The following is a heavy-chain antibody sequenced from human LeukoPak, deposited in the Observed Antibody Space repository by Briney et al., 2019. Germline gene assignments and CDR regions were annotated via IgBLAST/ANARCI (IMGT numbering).Heavy chain of an antibody. J-gene: IGHJ4*02. CDR1: GFTFSSYG. V-gene: IGHV3-30*02. CDR2: IRYDGSNE. CDR3: AKVRYYYGSGSYIFDY. Sequence: GGSLRLSCAASGFTFSSYGMHWVRQAPGKGLEWVAFIRYDGSNEYYADSVKGRFTISRDNSKNTLYLQMNSLRAEDTAVYYCAKVRYYYGSGSYIFDYWGQGTLVTVSS. D-gene: IGHD3-10*01.